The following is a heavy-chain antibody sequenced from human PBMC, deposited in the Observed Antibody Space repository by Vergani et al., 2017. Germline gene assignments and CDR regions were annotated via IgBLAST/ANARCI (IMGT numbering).Heavy chain of an antibody. J-gene: IGHJ6*02. V-gene: IGHV1-2*02. D-gene: IGHD5-12*01. CDR1: GYTFTGYY. Sequence: QVQLVQSGAEVQKPGASVKVSCKASGYTFTGYYMHWVRQAPGQGLEWMGWINPNSGGTNYAQKFQGRVNMTRDTSIITAYMERSRLGSDDTAVYYCAIVVVGYSGYANYYYYYVMDVWGQGTTVTVSS. CDR2: INPNSGGT. CDR3: AIVVVGYSGYANYYYYYVMDV.